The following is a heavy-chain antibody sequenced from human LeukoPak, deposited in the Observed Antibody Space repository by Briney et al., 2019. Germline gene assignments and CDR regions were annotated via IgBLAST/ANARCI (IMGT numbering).Heavy chain of an antibody. CDR3: ARVGYSGSYLFDY. J-gene: IGHJ4*02. D-gene: IGHD1-26*01. CDR1: GGTFSSYA. V-gene: IGHV1-69*05. CDR2: IIPIFGTA. Sequence: GASVKVSCKASGGTFSSYAISWVRQAPGQGLEWMGGIIPIFGTANYAQKFQGRVTMTTDTSTSTAYMELRSLRSDDTAVYYCARVGYSGSYLFDYWGQGTLVTVSS.